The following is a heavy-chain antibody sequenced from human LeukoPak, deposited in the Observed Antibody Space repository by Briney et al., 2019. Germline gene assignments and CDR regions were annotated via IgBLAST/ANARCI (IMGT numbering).Heavy chain of an antibody. J-gene: IGHJ6*02. CDR3: ARAYPPSYYYYGMDV. V-gene: IGHV4-39*01. CDR2: IYYSGST. D-gene: IGHD2-21*01. CDR1: GGSISSSSYY. Sequence: PSETLSLTCTVSGGSISSSSYYWGWIRQPPGKGLEWIGSIYYSGSTYYNPSLKSRVTISVDTSKNQFSLKLSSVTAADTAVYYCARAYPPSYYYYGMDVWGQGTTVTVSS.